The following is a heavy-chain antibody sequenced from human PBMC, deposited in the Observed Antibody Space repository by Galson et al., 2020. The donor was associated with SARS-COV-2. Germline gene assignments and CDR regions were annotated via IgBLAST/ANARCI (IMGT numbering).Heavy chain of an antibody. Sequence: GGSLRLSCAASGFTFSDYSMTWVRQGPGRGLEWVSYISGSGTTRHYADSVKGRFTISRDNAKKSLYLQMNSLRAEDAAVYYCARDGGPKDIVEVSAAIGHYYYGMDVWGQGTTVTVSS. J-gene: IGHJ6*02. CDR2: ISGSGTTR. CDR3: ARDGGPKDIVEVSAAIGHYYYGMDV. D-gene: IGHD2-2*01. CDR1: GFTFSDYS. V-gene: IGHV3-11*01.